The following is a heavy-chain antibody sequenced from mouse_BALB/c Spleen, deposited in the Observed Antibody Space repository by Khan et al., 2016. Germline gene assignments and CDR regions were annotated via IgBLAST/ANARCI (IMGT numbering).Heavy chain of an antibody. CDR3: ARSPYDYDVWFAY. CDR1: GFNIKDTY. D-gene: IGHD2-4*01. Sequence: EVQLQESGAELVKPGASVKLSCTASGFNIKDTYMHWVKQRPEQGLEWIGRIDPANGNTKYDPKFQGKATITADTSSNTAHLQLSSMKSEDAAVYCCARSPYDYDVWFAYWGQGTLVTVSA. CDR2: IDPANGNT. J-gene: IGHJ3*01. V-gene: IGHV14-3*02.